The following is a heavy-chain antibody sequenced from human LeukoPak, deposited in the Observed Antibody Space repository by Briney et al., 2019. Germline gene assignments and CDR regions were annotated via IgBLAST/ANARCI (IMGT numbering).Heavy chain of an antibody. D-gene: IGHD3-10*01. CDR2: FHNSRTT. CDR3: ARGHLGLSP. J-gene: IGHJ5*02. CDR1: GGSISGYS. V-gene: IGHV4-59*01. Sequence: SETLSLTCTVSGGSISGYSWTWIRQPPGQGLEWIGYFHNSRTTSYNPSLTGRVIISVDTAMDQISLKLNSVTAADTAVYYCARGHLGLSPWGQGALVTVSS.